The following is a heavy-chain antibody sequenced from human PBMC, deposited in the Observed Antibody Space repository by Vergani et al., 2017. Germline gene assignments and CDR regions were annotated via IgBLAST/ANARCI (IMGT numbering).Heavy chain of an antibody. CDR2: IRSRANSYAT. CDR3: TTEISGAGPYFDY. V-gene: IGHV3-73*01. J-gene: IGHJ4*02. D-gene: IGHD5-24*01. CDR1: GFTFSGSA. Sequence: EVQLLESGGGLVQPGGSLKLSCAASGFTFSGSAIHWVRQASGKGLEWVGRIRSRANSYATAYAASVKGRFTISRDDSKNTAYLQMNSLKTEDTAVYYCTTEISGAGPYFDYWGQGTLVTVSS.